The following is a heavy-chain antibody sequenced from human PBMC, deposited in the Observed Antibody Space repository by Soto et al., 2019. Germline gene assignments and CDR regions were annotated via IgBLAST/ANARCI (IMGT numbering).Heavy chain of an antibody. Sequence: ASVKVSCKASGYTFTSYYMHWVRQAPGQGLEWTGWINPNSGGTNYAQKFQGWVTMTRDTSISTAYMELSRLRSDDTAVYYCARDPGDSSGYYTSPFFDYWGQGTLVTVSS. CDR1: GYTFTSYY. CDR2: INPNSGGT. D-gene: IGHD3-22*01. V-gene: IGHV1-2*04. J-gene: IGHJ4*02. CDR3: ARDPGDSSGYYTSPFFDY.